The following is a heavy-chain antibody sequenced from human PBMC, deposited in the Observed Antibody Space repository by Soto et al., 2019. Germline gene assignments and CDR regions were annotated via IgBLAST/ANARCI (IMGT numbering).Heavy chain of an antibody. CDR1: GFTFNDNP. Sequence: PGGSLRLSCSASGFTFNDNPMYWVRQAPGKGLEYVSLISANGGSTHYADSVKGRFSISRDNSENTLYLQMSSLRAEDTAVYYCARIPNIVATMDYWGQGTLVTVAA. CDR2: ISANGGST. V-gene: IGHV3-64D*08. D-gene: IGHD5-12*01. CDR3: ARIPNIVATMDY. J-gene: IGHJ4*02.